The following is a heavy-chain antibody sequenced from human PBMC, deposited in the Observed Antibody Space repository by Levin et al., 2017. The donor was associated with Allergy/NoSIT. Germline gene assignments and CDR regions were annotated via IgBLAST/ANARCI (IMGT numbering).Heavy chain of an antibody. D-gene: IGHD4-17*01. J-gene: IGHJ3*02. CDR1: GFTFSSYG. Sequence: GESLKISCAASGFTFSSYGMHWVRQAPGKGLEWVAVISYDGSNKYYADSVKGRFTISRDNSKNTLYLQMNSLRAEDTAVYYCAAITVTTFGSVAFDIWGQGTMVTVSS. V-gene: IGHV3-30*03. CDR2: ISYDGSNK. CDR3: AAITVTTFGSVAFDI.